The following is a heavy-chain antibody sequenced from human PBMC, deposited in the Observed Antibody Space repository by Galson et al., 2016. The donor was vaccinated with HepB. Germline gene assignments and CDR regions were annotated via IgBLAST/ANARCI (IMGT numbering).Heavy chain of an antibody. J-gene: IGHJ2*01. CDR2: IYY. V-gene: IGHV4-31*03. CDR3: ARESRRSYCSGGSCYDYWYFDL. CDR1: GGSISSGSYH. D-gene: IGHD2-15*01. Sequence: LSLTCTVSGGSISSGSYHWSWIRQHPGKGLEWIGYIYYYNPSLKSRVTTSLDTSKNQFSLKLSSVTAADTAVYYCARESRRSYCSGGSCYDYWYFDLWGRGTLVTVSS.